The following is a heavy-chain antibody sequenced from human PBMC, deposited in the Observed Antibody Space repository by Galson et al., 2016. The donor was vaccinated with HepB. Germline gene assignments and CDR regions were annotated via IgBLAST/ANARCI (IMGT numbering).Heavy chain of an antibody. V-gene: IGHV5-51*01. D-gene: IGHD3-3*01. CDR3: AGVYDFWNGYAQNWYFDL. CDR2: IYPQDSET. J-gene: IGHJ2*01. Sequence: QSGAEVKKPGESLKISCRGSGYNFTKYWIAWVRQRPGKGLEWMGIIYPQDSETRYSPSFQGQVTLSADKSIGTAYVQWRSLKASDTAMYYCAGVYDFWNGYAQNWYFDLWGRGSLVTVSS. CDR1: GYNFTKYW.